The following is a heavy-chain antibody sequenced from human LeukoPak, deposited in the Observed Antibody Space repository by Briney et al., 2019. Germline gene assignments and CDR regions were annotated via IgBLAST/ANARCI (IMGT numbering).Heavy chain of an antibody. CDR2: ISYDGSNK. Sequence: PGGSLRLSCAASGFTFSSYAMHWVRQAPGKGLEWVAVISYDGSNKYNADSVKGRFTISRDNSKNTLYLQMNSLRAEDTAVYYCARTMLRYFDWLAPFDPWGQGTLVTVSS. V-gene: IGHV3-30-3*01. CDR3: ARTMLRYFDWLAPFDP. CDR1: GFTFSSYA. J-gene: IGHJ5*02. D-gene: IGHD3-9*01.